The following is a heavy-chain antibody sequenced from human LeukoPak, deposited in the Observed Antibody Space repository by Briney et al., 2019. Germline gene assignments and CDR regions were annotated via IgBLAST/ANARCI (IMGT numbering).Heavy chain of an antibody. J-gene: IGHJ4*02. Sequence: AGGSLRLSCAASGFTFSNYWMSWVRQAPGKGLVWASRINSDGSSTSYADSVKGRFTISRDNAKNTLYLQMNSLRAEDTAVYYCARDRGRYFDYWGQGTLVTVSS. CDR2: INSDGSST. CDR3: ARDRGRYFDY. CDR1: GFTFSNYW. V-gene: IGHV3-74*01. D-gene: IGHD3-10*01.